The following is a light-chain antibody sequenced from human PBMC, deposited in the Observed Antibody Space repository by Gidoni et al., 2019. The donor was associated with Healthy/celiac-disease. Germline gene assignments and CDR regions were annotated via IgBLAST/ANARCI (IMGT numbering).Light chain of an antibody. Sequence: EIVMTQSQATLSGSPGERATLSCRASQSVSSNLAWYQQKPGQAPRLLIYGASTRATGIPARFSGSGSGTEFTLTISSLQSEDFAVYYCQQYNNWPRSFGQGTKLEIK. J-gene: IGKJ2*04. CDR1: QSVSSN. V-gene: IGKV3-15*01. CDR2: GAS. CDR3: QQYNNWPRS.